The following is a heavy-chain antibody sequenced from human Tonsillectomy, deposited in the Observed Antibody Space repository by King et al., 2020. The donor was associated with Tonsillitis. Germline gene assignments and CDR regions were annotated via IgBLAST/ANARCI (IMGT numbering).Heavy chain of an antibody. CDR3: TAPAPDRQYYYYMDV. Sequence: LQLQESGPGLVKPSETLSLTCTVSGGSISSTSYFWGWIRQPPGKGLEWIGNAYYGGNTYYNPSPKSRVTISVDTSKNQFSLQLSSVTAADTAVYYCTAPAPDRQYYYYMDVWGKGTTVTVSS. J-gene: IGHJ6*03. CDR1: GGSISSTSYF. CDR2: AYYGGNT. D-gene: IGHD2-2*01. V-gene: IGHV4-39*01.